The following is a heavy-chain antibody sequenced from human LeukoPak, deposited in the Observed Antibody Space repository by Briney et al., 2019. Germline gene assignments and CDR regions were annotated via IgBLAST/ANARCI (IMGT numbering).Heavy chain of an antibody. J-gene: IGHJ4*02. Sequence: ASVKVSCKASGYTFTGYYMHWVRQAPGQGLEWMGWINPNSGGTNYAQKFQGRVTMTGDTSISTAYMELSRLRSDDTAVHYCARDKDRSSGDYFDYWGQGTLVAVSS. CDR3: ARDKDRSSGDYFDY. V-gene: IGHV1-2*02. CDR1: GYTFTGYY. D-gene: IGHD6-6*01. CDR2: INPNSGGT.